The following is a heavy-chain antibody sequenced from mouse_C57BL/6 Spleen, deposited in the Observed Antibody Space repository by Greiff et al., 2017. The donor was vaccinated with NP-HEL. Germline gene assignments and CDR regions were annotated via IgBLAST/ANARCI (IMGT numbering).Heavy chain of an antibody. D-gene: IGHD1-1*01. V-gene: IGHV1-66*01. CDR3: ARWVEAMDY. CDR1: GYSFTSYY. Sequence: QVQLQQSGPELVKPGASVKISCKASGYSFTSYYIHWVKPRPGQGLEWIGWIYPGSGNTKYNEKFKGKATLTADTSSSTAYMQLSSLTSEDSAVYYCARWVEAMDYWGQGTSVTVSS. J-gene: IGHJ4*01. CDR2: IYPGSGNT.